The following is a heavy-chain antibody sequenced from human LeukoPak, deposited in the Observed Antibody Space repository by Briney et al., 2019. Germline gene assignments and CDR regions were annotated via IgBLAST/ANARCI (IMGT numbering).Heavy chain of an antibody. CDR3: AKVGNDYSNSYYYYYYMDV. D-gene: IGHD4-11*01. J-gene: IGHJ6*03. CDR1: RFTFSSYA. V-gene: IGHV3-23*01. CDR2: ISGSGGST. Sequence: PGGSLRLSCAASRFTFSSYAMSWVRQAPGKGLEWVSAISGSGGSTYYADSVKGRFTISRDNSKNTLYLQMNSLRAEDTAVYYCAKVGNDYSNSYYYYYYMDVWGKGTTVTVSS.